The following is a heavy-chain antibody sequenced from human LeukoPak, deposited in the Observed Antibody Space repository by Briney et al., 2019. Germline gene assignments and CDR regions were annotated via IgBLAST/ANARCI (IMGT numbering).Heavy chain of an antibody. J-gene: IGHJ4*02. V-gene: IGHV1-2*02. D-gene: IGHD3-22*01. CDR1: GYTFTGYY. CDR3: ARSENRYYYDSSGYKGLDY. Sequence: ASVKVSCKASGYTFTGYYMHWVRQAPGQGLEWMGWINPNSGGTNYAQKFQGRVTMTRDTSISTAYMELSRLRSDDTAVYYCARSENRYYYDSSGYKGLDYWGQGTLVTVSS. CDR2: INPNSGGT.